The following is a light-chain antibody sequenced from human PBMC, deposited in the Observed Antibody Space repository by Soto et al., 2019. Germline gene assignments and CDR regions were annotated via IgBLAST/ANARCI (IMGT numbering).Light chain of an antibody. CDR3: QQSYSTRWT. V-gene: IGKV1-39*01. CDR1: QSISSY. CDR2: AAS. Sequence: DIQMTQSPSSLSASVGVRVTITCRASQSISSYLNWYQQKPGKAPKLLIYAASSLQSGVPSRFSGSGSGTDFTLTISSLQPEDFATYYCQQSYSTRWTFGQGTKVDIK. J-gene: IGKJ1*01.